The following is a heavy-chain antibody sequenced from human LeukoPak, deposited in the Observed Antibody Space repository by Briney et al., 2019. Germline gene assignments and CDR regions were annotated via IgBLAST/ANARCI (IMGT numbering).Heavy chain of an antibody. CDR2: ISYDGSNK. CDR3: ARDAGSSTSSGKYYYYYGMDV. D-gene: IGHD2-2*01. CDR1: GFTFSSYA. V-gene: IGHV3-30-3*01. Sequence: GGSLRLSCAASGFTFSSYAMHWVRQATGKGLEWVAVISYDGSNKYYADSVKGRFTISRDNSKNTLYLQMNSLRAEDTAVYYCARDAGSSTSSGKYYYYYGMDVWGQGTTVTVSS. J-gene: IGHJ6*02.